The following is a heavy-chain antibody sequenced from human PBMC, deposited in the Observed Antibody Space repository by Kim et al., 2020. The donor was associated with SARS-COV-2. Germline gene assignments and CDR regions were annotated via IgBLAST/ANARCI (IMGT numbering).Heavy chain of an antibody. V-gene: IGHV1-18*04. D-gene: IGHD6-13*01. J-gene: IGHJ6*02. Sequence: ASVKVSCKASGYTFTSYGISWVRQAPGQGLEWMGWISAYNGNTNYAQKLQGRVTMTTDTSTSTAYMELRSLRSDDTAVYYCAREGAGSSSWYYYYYGMDVWGQGTTVTVSS. CDR1: GYTFTSYG. CDR2: ISAYNGNT. CDR3: AREGAGSSSWYYYYYGMDV.